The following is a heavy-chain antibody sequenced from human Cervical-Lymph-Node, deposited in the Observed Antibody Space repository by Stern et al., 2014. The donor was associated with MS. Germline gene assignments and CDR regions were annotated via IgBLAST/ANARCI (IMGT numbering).Heavy chain of an antibody. CDR1: GGSISSGSCY. Sequence: QVQLVESGPGLVKPSQTLSLTCTVSGGSISSGSCYWSWIRQPAGKGLEWIGRIHTGGSTNYTPSLKSRLTISVDTSKNQSSLKLSSVTAADTAVYYCARDSPFYDSSGFYYALDVWGQGTTVTVSS. J-gene: IGHJ6*02. V-gene: IGHV4-61*02. CDR3: ARDSPFYDSSGFYYALDV. CDR2: IHTGGST. D-gene: IGHD3-22*01.